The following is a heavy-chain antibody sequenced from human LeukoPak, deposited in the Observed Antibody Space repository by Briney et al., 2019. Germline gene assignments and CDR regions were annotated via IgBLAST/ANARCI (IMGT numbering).Heavy chain of an antibody. Sequence: GASVKVSCKASGGTFSSYAISWVRQAPGQGLEWMGGIIPIFGTANYAQKFQGRVTITADKSTSTAYMELSSLRSADTAVYYCARDRIEHYYDSSGYYFDYWGQGTLVTVSS. J-gene: IGHJ4*02. CDR3: ARDRIEHYYDSSGYYFDY. CDR1: GGTFSSYA. D-gene: IGHD3-22*01. V-gene: IGHV1-69*06. CDR2: IIPIFGTA.